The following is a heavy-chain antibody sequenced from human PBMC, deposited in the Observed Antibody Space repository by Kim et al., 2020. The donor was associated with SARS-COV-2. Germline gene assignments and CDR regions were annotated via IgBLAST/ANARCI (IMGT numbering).Heavy chain of an antibody. CDR3: AASYYDFWSGYYYYFDY. V-gene: IGHV6-1*01. D-gene: IGHD3-3*01. CDR2: TYYRSKWYN. CDR1: GDSVSSNSAA. J-gene: IGHJ4*02. Sequence: SQTLSLTCAISGDSVSSNSAAWNWIRQSPSRGLEWLGRTYYRSKWYNDYAVSVKSRITINPDTSKNQFSLQLNSVTPEDTAVYYCAASYYDFWSGYYYYFDYWGQGTLVTVSS.